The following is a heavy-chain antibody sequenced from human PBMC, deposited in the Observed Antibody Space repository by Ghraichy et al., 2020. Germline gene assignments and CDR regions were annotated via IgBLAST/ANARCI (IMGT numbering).Heavy chain of an antibody. V-gene: IGHV1-3*01. D-gene: IGHD3-16*02. Sequence: ASVKVSCKASGYTFTSYAMHWVRQAPGQGLEWMGWINAGNGNTKYSQKFQGRVTITRDTSASTAYMELSSLRSEDTAVYYCARGYDYIWGSYRWVGSNYGMDVWGQGTTVTVSS. CDR2: INAGNGNT. CDR1: GYTFTSYA. CDR3: ARGYDYIWGSYRWVGSNYGMDV. J-gene: IGHJ6*02.